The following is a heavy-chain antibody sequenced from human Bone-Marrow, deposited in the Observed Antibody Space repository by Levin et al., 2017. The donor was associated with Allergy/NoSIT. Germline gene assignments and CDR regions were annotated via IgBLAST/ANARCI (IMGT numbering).Heavy chain of an antibody. D-gene: IGHD5-24*01. Sequence: ASVKVSCKASGYSFASYDIQWVRQATRQGLEWLGWMNPKSGNTGFARKIQGRVTMTGNTSISTAYMELRSLRSDDTAVYFCARGQGWLRPLEFWGSGTRVTVSS. V-gene: IGHV1-8*01. J-gene: IGHJ4*02. CDR1: GYSFASYD. CDR3: ARGQGWLRPLEF. CDR2: MNPKSGNT.